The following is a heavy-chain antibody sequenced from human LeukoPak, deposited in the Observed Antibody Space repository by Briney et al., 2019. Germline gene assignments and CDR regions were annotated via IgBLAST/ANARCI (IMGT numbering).Heavy chain of an antibody. CDR2: ISPRNGIT. V-gene: IGHV1-18*01. CDR1: GYTFTTYG. CDR3: ARSGSADYQEQLGPPGYYHYIDV. D-gene: IGHD1-1*01. J-gene: IGHJ6*03. Sequence: GASVKVSCKTSGYTFTTYGISWVRQAPGQGLEWMGWISPRNGITKYAQKVQGRVTMTADISTSTVYLELASLSSDDSALYYCARSGSADYQEQLGPPGYYHYIDVWGEGTTVTVSS.